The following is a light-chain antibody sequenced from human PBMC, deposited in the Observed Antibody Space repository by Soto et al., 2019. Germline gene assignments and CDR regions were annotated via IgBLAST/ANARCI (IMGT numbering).Light chain of an antibody. CDR1: QGISNA. V-gene: IGKV1D-13*01. J-gene: IGKJ2*01. Sequence: AIQLTQSPSSLSASVGDRVIITCRASQGISNALAWYQQKPGKAPQLLIYGASSLESGVPSRFSGRGSGTDFTLTISSLQPEDFATYYCQQFNNYPATFGQGTKLEIK. CDR3: QQFNNYPAT. CDR2: GAS.